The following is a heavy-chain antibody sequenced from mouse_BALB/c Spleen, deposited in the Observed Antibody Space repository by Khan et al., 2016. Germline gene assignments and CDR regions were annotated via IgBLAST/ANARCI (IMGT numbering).Heavy chain of an antibody. J-gene: IGHJ2*01. CDR3: TRGDYYGSGY. V-gene: IGHV3-1*02. Sequence: EVQLQESGPDLVKPSQSLSLTCTVPGYSISSGYSWHWIRQFPGNKLEWMAYIHYSGSTNYNPSLKSRISITRDTSKNQFFLQLISVTTEDTTTYYCTRGDYYGSGYWGQGTTLTVSS. CDR1: GYSISSGYS. D-gene: IGHD1-1*01. CDR2: IHYSGST.